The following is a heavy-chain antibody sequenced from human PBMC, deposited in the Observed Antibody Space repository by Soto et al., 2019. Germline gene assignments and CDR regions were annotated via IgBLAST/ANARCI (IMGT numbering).Heavy chain of an antibody. V-gene: IGHV1-18*04. CDR3: ARDWSRYYDNSGLIWFY. CDR2: ISAYNGDT. CDR1: GYTFRRYG. J-gene: IGHJ4*02. D-gene: IGHD3-22*01. Sequence: ASVKGSCKTAGYTFRRYGISWVRQDTGQGLEWVGWISAYNGDTHYAPKFQDRITLTTETSTDTAYMELRSLRLDDTAVYYCARDWSRYYDNSGLIWFYWGQGSLVTVFS.